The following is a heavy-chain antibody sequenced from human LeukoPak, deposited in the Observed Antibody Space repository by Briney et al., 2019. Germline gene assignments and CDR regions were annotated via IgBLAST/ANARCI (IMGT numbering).Heavy chain of an antibody. J-gene: IGHJ4*02. Sequence: GGSLRLSCAASGFTFSSYAMHWVRQAPGKGLEWVSYISSSGSRIYYADSMKGRFTISRDNSKNSVYLQMNSLRAEDTAVYYCARNRGGEYWSGSDYWGQGTLVTVSS. CDR1: GFTFSSYA. CDR2: ISSSGSRI. D-gene: IGHD3-3*01. V-gene: IGHV3-21*05. CDR3: ARNRGGEYWSGSDY.